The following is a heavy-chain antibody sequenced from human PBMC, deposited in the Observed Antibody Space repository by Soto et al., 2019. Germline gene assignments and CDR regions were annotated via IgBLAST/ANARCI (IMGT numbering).Heavy chain of an antibody. CDR2: TYITGDS. V-gene: IGHV4-4*07. D-gene: IGHD3-3*01. CDR3: ARDMRVFGGMDV. Sequence: SETLSLTCTVSGGSITSYYWSWIRQPAGKGLEWIGRTYITGDSNYSPSLKSRVAMSLDTSKNQFSLKLSSATAADTAVYYCARDMRVFGGMDVWGRGTTVTLSS. J-gene: IGHJ6*02. CDR1: GGSITSYY.